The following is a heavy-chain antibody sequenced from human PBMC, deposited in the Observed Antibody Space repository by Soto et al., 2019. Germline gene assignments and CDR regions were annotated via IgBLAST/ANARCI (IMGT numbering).Heavy chain of an antibody. CDR2: FYHSGRT. Sequence: SETLSLTCVVSGYSISRGYYWGWIRQPPGKGPEWIGSFYHSGRTYYNPSLKSRVTISVDTSKNQLSLNLSSVTAADTAVYYCAGDYGTVQNYFDFWGQGTLVTVSS. CDR1: GYSISRGYY. V-gene: IGHV4-38-2*01. CDR3: AGDYGTVQNYFDF. J-gene: IGHJ4*02. D-gene: IGHD4-17*01.